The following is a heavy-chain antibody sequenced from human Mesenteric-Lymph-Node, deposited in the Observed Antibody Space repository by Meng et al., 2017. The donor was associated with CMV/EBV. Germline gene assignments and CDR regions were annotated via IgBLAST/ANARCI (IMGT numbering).Heavy chain of an antibody. J-gene: IGHJ5*02. V-gene: IGHV3-20*04. Sequence: GESLKISCAASGFPFADYGMSWVRQAPGKGLEWVAGINWNGVSTSHADSVKGRFTISRDNAKNSLYLQMDSLRVEDTALYYCTRGGGSLDPWGQGTLVTVSS. CDR3: TRGGGSLDP. D-gene: IGHD5-12*01. CDR2: INWNGVST. CDR1: GFPFADYG.